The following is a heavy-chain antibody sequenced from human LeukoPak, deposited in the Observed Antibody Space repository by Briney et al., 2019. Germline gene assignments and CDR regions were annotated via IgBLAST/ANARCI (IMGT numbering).Heavy chain of an antibody. CDR3: ARTIYCSGGSCYFSRSYNWFDP. CDR1: GYTFTSYG. D-gene: IGHD2-15*01. V-gene: IGHV1-18*01. Sequence: ASVKVSCKASGYTFTSYGISWVRQAPGQGLEWMGWISAYNGNTNYAQKLQGRVTMTTDTSTGTAYMELRSLRSDDTAVYYCARTIYCSGGSCYFSRSYNWFDPWGQGTLVTVSS. CDR2: ISAYNGNT. J-gene: IGHJ5*02.